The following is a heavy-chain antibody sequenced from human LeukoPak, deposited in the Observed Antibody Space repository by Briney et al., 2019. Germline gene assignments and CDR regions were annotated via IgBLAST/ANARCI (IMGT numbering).Heavy chain of an antibody. CDR1: GFTFSSYW. CDR3: ARNLGGGGYYYYGMDV. J-gene: IGHJ6*04. V-gene: IGHV3-74*01. CDR2: INSDGSST. D-gene: IGHD3-16*01. Sequence: GGSLRFSCAASGFTFSSYWMHWVRQAPGKGLVWVSRINSDGSSTSYADSVKGRFTISRDNAKNTLYLQMNSLRAEDTAVYYCARNLGGGGYYYYGMDVWGKGTTVTVSS.